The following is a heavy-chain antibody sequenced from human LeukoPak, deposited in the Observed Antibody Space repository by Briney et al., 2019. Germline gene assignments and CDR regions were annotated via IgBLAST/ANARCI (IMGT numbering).Heavy chain of an antibody. CDR2: ISGSGDST. Sequence: GGSLRLSCAASGFTFSSYAMSWVRQAPGKGLEWVSAISGSGDSTYYADSVKGRFTISRDNSKNVLYLQMNSLRAEDTAVYYCAKETSGWLGFDYWGQGTLVTVSS. D-gene: IGHD6-19*01. V-gene: IGHV3-23*01. J-gene: IGHJ4*02. CDR3: AKETSGWLGFDY. CDR1: GFTFSSYA.